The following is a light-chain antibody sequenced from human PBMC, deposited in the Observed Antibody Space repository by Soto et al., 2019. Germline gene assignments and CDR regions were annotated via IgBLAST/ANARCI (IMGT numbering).Light chain of an antibody. V-gene: IGKV3-15*01. CDR2: GAS. CDR3: QQYNTWPPIT. Sequence: EIVLTQSPGTLSLSPGERATLSCRASQSVSSSNLAWYQQKPGQAPRLLIYGASTRATGIPARFSGSGSGTDFTLTISRLQSEDFAVYSCQQYNTWPPITFGQGTRLEI. J-gene: IGKJ5*01. CDR1: QSVSSSN.